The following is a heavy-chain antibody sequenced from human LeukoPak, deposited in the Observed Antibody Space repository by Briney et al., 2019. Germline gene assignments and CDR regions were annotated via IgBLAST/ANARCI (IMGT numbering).Heavy chain of an antibody. D-gene: IGHD3-3*01. CDR2: ISYDGSNK. Sequence: PGRSLRLSCAASGFTFSSYAMHWVRQAPGKGLEWVAVISYDGSNKYYADSVKGRFTISRDNSKNTLFLQMNSLRVEDTAVYYCARGWSGNYWGQGTLVTVSS. V-gene: IGHV3-30-3*01. CDR1: GFTFSSYA. CDR3: ARGWSGNY. J-gene: IGHJ4*02.